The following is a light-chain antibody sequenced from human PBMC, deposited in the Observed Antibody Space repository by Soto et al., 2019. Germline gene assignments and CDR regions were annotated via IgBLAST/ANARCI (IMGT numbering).Light chain of an antibody. V-gene: IGKV3-15*01. J-gene: IGKJ1*01. CDR1: QTIYSN. Sequence: IGMTQSPATLSVSPVERATLSFRASQTIYSNVAWYQQRPGQPPRLLIYRASSRATGIPARFSGSGSGTEFTLTINSLQSEDFAVYYCQQYQNLWTFGQGTKVDIK. CDR2: RAS. CDR3: QQYQNLWT.